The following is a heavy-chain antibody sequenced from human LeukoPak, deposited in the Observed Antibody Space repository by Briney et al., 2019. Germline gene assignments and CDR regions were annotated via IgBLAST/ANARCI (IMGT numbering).Heavy chain of an antibody. CDR3: ARDDWTYSGSYYY. CDR1: GGTLSSYA. Sequence: SVKVSCKASGGTLSSYAISWVRQAPGQGLEWMGRIIPILGIANYAQKFQGRVTITADKSTSTAYMELSSLRSEDTAVYYCARDDWTYSGSYYYWGQGTLVTVSS. J-gene: IGHJ4*02. V-gene: IGHV1-69*04. D-gene: IGHD1-26*01. CDR2: IIPILGIA.